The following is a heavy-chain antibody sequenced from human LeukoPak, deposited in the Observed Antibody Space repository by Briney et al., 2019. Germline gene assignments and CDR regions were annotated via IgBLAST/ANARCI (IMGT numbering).Heavy chain of an antibody. Sequence: SETLSLTCAVSGYSISSGYYWGWIRQPPGKGLEWIGSIYHSGSTYYNPSLKSRVTISVDTSKNQFSLKLGSVTAADTAVYYCARAAGITMVRRHFDYWGQGTLVTVSS. CDR3: ARAAGITMVRRHFDY. D-gene: IGHD3-10*01. J-gene: IGHJ4*02. CDR1: GYSISSGYY. V-gene: IGHV4-38-2*01. CDR2: IYHSGST.